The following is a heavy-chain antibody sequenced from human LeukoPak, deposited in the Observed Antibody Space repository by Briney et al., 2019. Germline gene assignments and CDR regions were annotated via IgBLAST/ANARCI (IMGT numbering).Heavy chain of an antibody. CDR2: IYSGGST. V-gene: IGHV3-53*01. D-gene: IGHD6-13*01. CDR3: ARERYSSSRSQIDAFDI. CDR1: GFTVSSNY. J-gene: IGHJ3*02. Sequence: GGSLRLSCAASGFTVSSNYMGWVRQAPGKGLEWVSVIYSGGSTYYADSVKGRFTISRDNSKNTLYLQMNSLRAEDTAVYYCARERYSSSRSQIDAFDIWGQGTMVTVSS.